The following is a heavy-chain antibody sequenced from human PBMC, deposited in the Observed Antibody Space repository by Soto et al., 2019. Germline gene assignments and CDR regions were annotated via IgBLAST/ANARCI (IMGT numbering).Heavy chain of an antibody. J-gene: IGHJ4*02. CDR1: GFTFSTYN. CDR3: ARQYPSSSRHFDH. V-gene: IGHV3-21*01. Sequence: PGGSLRLSCAASGFTFSTYNMIWVRQAPGKGLEWVSSISSSSSYIYYADSVKGRFTISRDNAKNSLYLQMNSLRAEDTAVYYCARQYPSSSRHFDHWGQGSRVTVSS. D-gene: IGHD6-6*01. CDR2: ISSSSSYI.